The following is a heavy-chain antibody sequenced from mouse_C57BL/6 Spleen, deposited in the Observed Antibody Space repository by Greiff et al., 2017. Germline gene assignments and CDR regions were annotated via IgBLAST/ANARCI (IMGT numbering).Heavy chain of an antibody. J-gene: IGHJ1*03. CDR2: IYPGSGST. CDR3: ARADYGSLWYFDV. V-gene: IGHV1-55*01. Sequence: QVHVKQSGAELVKPGASVKMSCKASGYTFTSYWITWVKQRPGQGLEWIGDIYPGSGSTNYNEKFKSKATLTVDASSSTAYMQLSSLTSEDSAVYYCARADYGSLWYFDVWGTGTTVTVAS. CDR1: GYTFTSYW. D-gene: IGHD1-1*01.